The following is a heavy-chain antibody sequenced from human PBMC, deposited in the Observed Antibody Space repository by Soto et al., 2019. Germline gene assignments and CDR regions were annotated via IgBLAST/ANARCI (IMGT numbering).Heavy chain of an antibody. CDR1: GGSISSGGYY. CDR2: IYYSGST. V-gene: IGHV4-31*03. D-gene: IGHD2-15*01. CDR3: ARGLYCSGGSCYSFPPALAHFDY. J-gene: IGHJ4*02. Sequence: QVQLQESGPGLVKPSQTLSLTCTVSGGSISSGGYYWSWIRQHPGKGLEWIGYIYYSGSTYYNPSLKSRVTISVDTSKNQFSLKLSSVTAADTAVYYCARGLYCSGGSCYSFPPALAHFDYWGQGTLVTVSS.